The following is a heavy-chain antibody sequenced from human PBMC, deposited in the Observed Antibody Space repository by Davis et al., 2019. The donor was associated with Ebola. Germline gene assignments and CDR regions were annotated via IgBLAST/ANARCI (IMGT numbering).Heavy chain of an antibody. CDR3: AKPSIWGYFDY. CDR2: ISGSGGST. Sequence: GGSLRLSCAASASTSSSYAMTWVRQAPGKGLEWVSAISGSGGSTYYADSVKGRFTISRDNSKNTLYLQMNSLRAEDTAVYYCAKPSIWGYFDYWGQGTLVTVSS. J-gene: IGHJ4*02. D-gene: IGHD3-16*01. V-gene: IGHV3-23*01. CDR1: ASTSSSYA.